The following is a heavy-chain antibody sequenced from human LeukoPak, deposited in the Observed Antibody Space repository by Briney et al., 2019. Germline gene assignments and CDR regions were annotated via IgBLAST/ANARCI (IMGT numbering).Heavy chain of an antibody. D-gene: IGHD3-22*01. CDR2: MYYSGST. Sequence: SETLSLTCTVPGGSTTSGDDYWSWIRQPPGKGLEWIAYMYYSGSTYYNPSLKSRVTMSADTSKNQLSLKLSSVTAADTAVYYYARPYYYDSRIDPWGQGILVTVSS. CDR3: ARPYYYDSRIDP. CDR1: GGSTTSGDDY. V-gene: IGHV4-30-4*01. J-gene: IGHJ5*02.